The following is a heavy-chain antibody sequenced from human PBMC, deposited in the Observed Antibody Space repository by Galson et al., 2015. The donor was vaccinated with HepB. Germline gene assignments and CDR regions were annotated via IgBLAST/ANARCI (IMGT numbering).Heavy chain of an antibody. CDR3: ARTYDSSGYYYASSDAFDI. V-gene: IGHV3-21*01. CDR2: ISSSSSYI. D-gene: IGHD3-22*01. CDR1: GFTFSSYS. Sequence: SLRLSCAASGFTFSSYSMNWVRQAPGKGLEWVSSISSSSSYIYYADSVKGRFTISRDNAKNSLYLQMNSLRAEDTAVYYCARTYDSSGYYYASSDAFDIWGQGTMVTVSS. J-gene: IGHJ3*02.